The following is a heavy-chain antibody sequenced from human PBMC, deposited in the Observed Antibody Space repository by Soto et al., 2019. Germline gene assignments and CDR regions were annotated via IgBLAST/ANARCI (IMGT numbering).Heavy chain of an antibody. D-gene: IGHD2-21*02. Sequence: GGSLRLSCAASGFTFSSYGMHWVRQAPGKGLERVAVISYDGSNKYYADSVKGRFTISRDNSKNTLYLQMNSLRAEDTAVYYCAKDKYDSIDYWGQGTLVTVS. CDR2: ISYDGSNK. CDR3: AKDKYDSIDY. J-gene: IGHJ4*02. V-gene: IGHV3-30*18. CDR1: GFTFSSYG.